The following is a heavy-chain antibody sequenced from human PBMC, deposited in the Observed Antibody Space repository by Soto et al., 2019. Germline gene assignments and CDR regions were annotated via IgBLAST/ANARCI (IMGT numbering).Heavy chain of an antibody. V-gene: IGHV3-7*01. CDR2: IKQDGSEK. D-gene: IGHD1-1*01. CDR1: GFTCSSYW. J-gene: IGHJ6*02. CDR3: ARTTNFALYYYGMDV. Sequence: PVGSLRLSCAASGFTCSSYWMSWVRQAPGKGLEWVANIKQDGSEKYYVDSVKGRFTISRDNAKNSLYLQMNSLRAEDTAVYYCARTTNFALYYYGMDVWGQGTTVTVSS.